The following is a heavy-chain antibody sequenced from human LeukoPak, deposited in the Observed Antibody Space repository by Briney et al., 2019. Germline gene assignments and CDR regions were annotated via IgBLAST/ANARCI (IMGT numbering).Heavy chain of an antibody. J-gene: IGHJ4*02. Sequence: GGSLRLSRAASGFTFSTYGTSWVRQAPGKGLEWVSGISGNGGSTYYADSVKGRFTISRDNSKNTLYLQMNSLRAEDTAVYYCARLLRDDSRTLPAFDYWGQGTLVTVSS. CDR1: GFTFSTYG. V-gene: IGHV3-23*01. D-gene: IGHD3-22*01. CDR3: ARLLRDDSRTLPAFDY. CDR2: ISGNGGST.